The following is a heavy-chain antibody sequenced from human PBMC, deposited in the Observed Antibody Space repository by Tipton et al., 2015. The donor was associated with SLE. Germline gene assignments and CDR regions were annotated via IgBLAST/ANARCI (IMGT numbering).Heavy chain of an antibody. D-gene: IGHD2-15*01. J-gene: IGHJ4*02. CDR3: AREGYCSGGSCYSTIDY. V-gene: IGHV3-30*04. CDR1: GFIFSTYA. Sequence: PRLSCAASGFIFSTYAMHWVRQAPGKGLEWVAVISYDGSNKYNADSVKGRFTISRDNSKNTLYLQMNSLRAEDTAVYYCAREGYCSGGSCYSTIDYWGQGTLVTVSS. CDR2: ISYDGSNK.